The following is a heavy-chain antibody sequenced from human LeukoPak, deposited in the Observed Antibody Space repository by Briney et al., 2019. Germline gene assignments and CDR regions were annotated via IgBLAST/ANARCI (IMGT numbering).Heavy chain of an antibody. CDR2: NSAYNGNT. CDR3: AREMATTFSFDY. CDR1: RYTFSSSG. J-gene: IGHJ4*02. Sequence: GASVKVSCTASRYTFSSSGISWVREAPGHGLEWMEWNSAYNGNTNYAQKLQGRVTMTTDTSTSTANMELRSLRSDDTAVYFCAREMATTFSFDYWGQGTLVTVSS. V-gene: IGHV1-18*01. D-gene: IGHD5-24*01.